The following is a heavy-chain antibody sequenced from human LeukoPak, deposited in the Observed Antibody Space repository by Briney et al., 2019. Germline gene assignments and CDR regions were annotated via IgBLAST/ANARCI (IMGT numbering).Heavy chain of an antibody. D-gene: IGHD4/OR15-4a*01. CDR3: ARALNPLTGTYYFDY. J-gene: IGHJ4*02. V-gene: IGHV4-4*07. CDR1: GGSISSDY. Sequence: PSETLSLTCTVSGGSISSDYWTWIRQPAGKGLEWIGRIYISGSTNYSPSLKSRVTMSVDTSKNQFSLNLISVTAADTAVYYCARALNPLTGTYYFDYWGQGTLVTVSS. CDR2: IYISGST.